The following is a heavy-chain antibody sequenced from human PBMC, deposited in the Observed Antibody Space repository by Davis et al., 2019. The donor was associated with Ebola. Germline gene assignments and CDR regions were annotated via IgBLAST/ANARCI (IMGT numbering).Heavy chain of an antibody. CDR3: AKLQRGI. Sequence: GESLKISCAASGFTFSSYGMHWVRQAPGKGLEWVAVISYDGSNKYYADSVKGRFTISRDNSKNTLYLQMNSLRAEDTAVDYCAKLQRGIWGQGTMVTVAS. CDR1: GFTFSSYG. D-gene: IGHD3-10*01. J-gene: IGHJ3*02. V-gene: IGHV3-30*18. CDR2: ISYDGSNK.